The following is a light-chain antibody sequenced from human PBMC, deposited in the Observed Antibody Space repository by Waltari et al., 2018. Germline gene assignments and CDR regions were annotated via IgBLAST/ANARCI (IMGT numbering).Light chain of an antibody. CDR1: QTISSN. J-gene: IGKJ1*01. CDR3: QQYNNWPPWT. CDR2: GAS. Sequence: ETVMTPSPATLSVSPGERATLSCRTSQTISSNLAWYQQKPGQAPRLLIYGASIRATGIPARFSGSGFGTEFTLTISSLQSEDFAVYYCQQYNNWPPWTFGQGTKVEIK. V-gene: IGKV3-15*01.